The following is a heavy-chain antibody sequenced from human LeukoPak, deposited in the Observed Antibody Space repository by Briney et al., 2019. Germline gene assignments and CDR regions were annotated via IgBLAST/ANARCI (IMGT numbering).Heavy chain of an antibody. V-gene: IGHV1-2*02. D-gene: IGHD3-22*01. CDR1: GYTFTGYY. CDR3: ARDATDYYDSSGYYQLNYYYYMDV. CDR2: INPNSGGT. Sequence: ASVKVSCKASGYTFTGYYMHWVRQAPGQGLEWMGWINPNSGGTSYAQKFQGRVTMTRDTSISTAYMELSRLRSDDTAVYYCARDATDYYDSSGYYQLNYYYYMDVWGKGTTVTVSS. J-gene: IGHJ6*03.